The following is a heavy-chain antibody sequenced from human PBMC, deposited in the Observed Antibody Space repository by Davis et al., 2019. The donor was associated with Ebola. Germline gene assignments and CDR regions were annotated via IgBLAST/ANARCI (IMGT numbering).Heavy chain of an antibody. CDR2: ISYDGSNK. CDR3: ARQLPYYSYGMDV. V-gene: IGHV3-30*03. Sequence: LKISCAASGFTFSSYGMHWVRQAPGKGLEWVAVISYDGSNKYYADSVKGRFTISRDNSKNTLYLQMNSLRAEDTAVYFCARQLPYYSYGMDVWGQGTTVTVSS. D-gene: IGHD2-2*01. J-gene: IGHJ6*02. CDR1: GFTFSSYG.